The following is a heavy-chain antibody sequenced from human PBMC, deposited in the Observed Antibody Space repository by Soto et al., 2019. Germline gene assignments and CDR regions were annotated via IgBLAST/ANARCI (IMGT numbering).Heavy chain of an antibody. CDR2: IYYSGST. CDR1: GGSISSSSYY. CDR3: ASHPGTSGWYVFFRNFDY. Sequence: SETLSLTCTVSGGSISSSSYYWGWIRQPPGKGLEWIGSIYYSGSTYYNPSLKSRVTISVDTSKNQFSLKLSSVTAADTAVYYCASHPGTSGWYVFFRNFDYWGQGTLVTVSS. J-gene: IGHJ4*02. V-gene: IGHV4-39*01. D-gene: IGHD6-19*01.